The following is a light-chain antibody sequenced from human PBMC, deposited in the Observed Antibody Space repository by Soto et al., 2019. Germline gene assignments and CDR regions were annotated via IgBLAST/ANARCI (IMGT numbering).Light chain of an antibody. CDR2: AAS. Sequence: DIQMTQSPSAMSASVRDRVTLTSRASQGISNYLAWFQQKPGKVTKRLIYAASSLQSGVPSRFSGSGSGTEFTLTISSLQPEEFATYYCIKHNSYPLTFGNGKRLAIK. J-gene: IGKJ5*01. CDR1: QGISNY. CDR3: IKHNSYPLT. V-gene: IGKV1-17*03.